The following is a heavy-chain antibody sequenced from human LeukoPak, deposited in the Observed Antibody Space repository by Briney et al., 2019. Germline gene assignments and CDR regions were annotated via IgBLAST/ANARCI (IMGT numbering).Heavy chain of an antibody. V-gene: IGHV3-53*01. CDR1: GFIVSHKY. Sequence: GGSLRLSCAASGFIVSHKYMAWVRQAPGKGLEWLSIIYTAGNTVSAESVKGRFTISRDNSKNTLYLQMNSLRAEDTAVYYCAKEMKVLRYFDWLSPAYGMDVWGQGTTVTVSS. D-gene: IGHD3-9*01. CDR2: IYTAGNT. CDR3: AKEMKVLRYFDWLSPAYGMDV. J-gene: IGHJ6*02.